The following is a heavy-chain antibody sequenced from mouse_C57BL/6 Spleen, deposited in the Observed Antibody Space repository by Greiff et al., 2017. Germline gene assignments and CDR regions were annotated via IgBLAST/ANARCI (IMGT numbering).Heavy chain of an antibody. CDR1: GYTFTSYT. D-gene: IGHD2-5*01. V-gene: IGHV1-4*01. Sequence: QVQLQQSGAELARPGASVKMSCKASGYTFTSYTMHWVKQRPGQGLEWIGYINPSSGYTKYNQKFKDKATLTADKSSSTAYMQLSSLTSEDSAVYYCARASHSNYAWFAYWGQGTLVTVSA. CDR2: INPSSGYT. J-gene: IGHJ3*01. CDR3: ARASHSNYAWFAY.